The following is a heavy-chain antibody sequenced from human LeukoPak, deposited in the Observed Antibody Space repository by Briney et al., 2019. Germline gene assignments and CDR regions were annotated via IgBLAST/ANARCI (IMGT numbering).Heavy chain of an antibody. CDR3: AKDIVRRPGILFHYFDY. J-gene: IGHJ4*02. Sequence: PGRSLRLSCAASGFTFDDYAMPWVRQAPGKGLEWVSGISWNSGSIGYAGSVKGRFTISRDNAKNSLYLQMNSLRAEDTALYYCAKDIVRRPGILFHYFDYWGQGTLVTVSS. CDR2: ISWNSGSI. V-gene: IGHV3-9*01. D-gene: IGHD6-13*01. CDR1: GFTFDDYA.